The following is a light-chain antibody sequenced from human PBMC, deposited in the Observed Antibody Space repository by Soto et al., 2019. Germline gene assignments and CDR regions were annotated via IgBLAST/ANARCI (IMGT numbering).Light chain of an antibody. CDR2: KAS. CDR3: QQYDNYSP. J-gene: IGKJ4*02. Sequence: IQMTQSPSTLSASVGDRVTITCRASKSISDLLAWYQQKPGEAPKLLIYKASSLESGVPSRFSGSGSGTQFSLTINSLQPDDFATEYGQQYDNYSPFGGGTNVEIK. V-gene: IGKV1-5*03. CDR1: KSISDL.